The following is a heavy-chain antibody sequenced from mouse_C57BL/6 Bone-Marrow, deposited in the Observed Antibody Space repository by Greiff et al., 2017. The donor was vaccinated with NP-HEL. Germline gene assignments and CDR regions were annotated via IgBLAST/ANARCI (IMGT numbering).Heavy chain of an antibody. CDR2: IWGGGST. Sequence: VQGVESGPGLVAPSQSLSITCTVSGFSLTSYGVDWVRQPPGKGLEWLGVIWGGGSTNYNLALMSRLLICKYHSKSHVFLKMNSLQTDDTAMYYCAKHAVYDGAWFAYWGQGTLVTVSA. V-gene: IGHV2-9*01. D-gene: IGHD2-12*01. CDR1: GFSLTSYG. CDR3: AKHAVYDGAWFAY. J-gene: IGHJ3*01.